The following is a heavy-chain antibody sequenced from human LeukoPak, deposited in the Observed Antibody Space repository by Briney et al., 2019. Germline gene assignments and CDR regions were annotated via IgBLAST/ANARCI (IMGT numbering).Heavy chain of an antibody. CDR2: ISYDGSKK. V-gene: IGHV3-30*18. D-gene: IGHD3-3*01. CDR3: AKDRRSGYSDY. Sequence: GGSLRLSCAASGFTFSSYGMHWVRQAPGKGLEWVAVISYDGSKKYYADSVKGRFTISRDNSKNTLYLQMNSLRAEDTAVYYCAKDRRSGYSDYWGQGTLVTVSS. CDR1: GFTFSSYG. J-gene: IGHJ4*02.